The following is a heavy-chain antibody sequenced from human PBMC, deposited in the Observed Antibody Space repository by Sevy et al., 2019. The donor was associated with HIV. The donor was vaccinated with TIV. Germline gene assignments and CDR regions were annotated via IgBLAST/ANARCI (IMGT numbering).Heavy chain of an antibody. Sequence: GGSLRLSCAASGFTFRDHYMSWIRQAPGKGLEWLSYIGVSDTTIYYADSVKGRTTISRDNAKNSLYLQMNSLRAEDTDVYYCARGQLGYCSGGGCYFLDYWGQGALVAVSS. CDR3: ARGQLGYCSGGGCYFLDY. V-gene: IGHV3-11*01. J-gene: IGHJ4*02. CDR1: GFTFRDHY. CDR2: IGVSDTTI. D-gene: IGHD2-15*01.